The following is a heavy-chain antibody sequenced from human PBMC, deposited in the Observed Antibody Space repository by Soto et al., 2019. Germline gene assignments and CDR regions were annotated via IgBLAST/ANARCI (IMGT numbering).Heavy chain of an antibody. CDR3: ARFSLNGDYHPLDY. V-gene: IGHV4-59*01. D-gene: IGHD4-17*01. Sequence: PSETLSLTCTVSGGSISSYYWSWIRQPPGKGLEWIGYIYYSGSTNYNPSLKSRVTISVDTSKNQFSLKLSSVTAADTAVYYCARFSLNGDYHPLDYWGQGTLVTVSS. CDR2: IYYSGST. CDR1: GGSISSYY. J-gene: IGHJ4*02.